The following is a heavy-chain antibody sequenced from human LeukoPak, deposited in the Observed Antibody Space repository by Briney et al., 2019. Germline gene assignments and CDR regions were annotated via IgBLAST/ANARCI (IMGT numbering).Heavy chain of an antibody. D-gene: IGHD2-2*01. CDR3: ASTERCSTTCPLDY. J-gene: IGHJ4*02. CDR2: INHSGST. Sequence: PAETLSLTCAVYGGSFRGYYWSWIRQPPGKGLEWIGEINHSGSTNYNPSLKSRVTISLDTSMKKFSLKLNSVTAADTAVYYCASTERCSTTCPLDYWGQGTLVTVSS. V-gene: IGHV4-34*01. CDR1: GGSFRGYY.